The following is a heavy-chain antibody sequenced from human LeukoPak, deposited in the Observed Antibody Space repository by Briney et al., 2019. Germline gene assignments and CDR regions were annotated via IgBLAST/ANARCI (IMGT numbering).Heavy chain of an antibody. J-gene: IGHJ6*03. Sequence: SETLSLTCAVYGGSFSGYYWSWIRQPPGKGLEWIGEINHSGSTNYNPSLKSRVTISVDTSKNQFSLKLSSVTAADTAVYYCARARDYYGSGTKRKYMDVWGKGTTVTVSS. CDR2: INHSGST. D-gene: IGHD3-10*01. V-gene: IGHV4-34*01. CDR3: ARARDYYGSGTKRKYMDV. CDR1: GGSFSGYY.